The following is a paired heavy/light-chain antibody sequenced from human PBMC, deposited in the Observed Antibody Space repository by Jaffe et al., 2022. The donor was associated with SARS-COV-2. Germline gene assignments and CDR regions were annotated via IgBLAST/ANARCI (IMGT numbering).Light chain of an antibody. Sequence: EIVLTQSPGTLSLSPGERATLSCRASQSVSSIYLAWYQQKPGQAPRLLIYGASSRATGIPDRFSGSGSGTDFTLTISRLEPEDFAVYYCQQFGSSPPWTFGQGTKVEIK. CDR2: GAS. CDR3: QQFGSSPPWT. V-gene: IGKV3-20*01. J-gene: IGKJ1*01. CDR1: QSVSSIY.
Heavy chain of an antibody. CDR1: GFTFSTYA. V-gene: IGHV3-48*02. CDR3: ARRGGTAPAGTYNSFDP. D-gene: IGHD6-13*01. CDR2: TSSGGGTI. Sequence: EVQLVESGGGLVQPGGSLRLSCAASGFTFSTYAMNWVRQAPGKGLEWVSYTSSGGGTIYYADSVKGRFTISRDNAKNSLYLQMNSLRDEDTAVYYCARRGGTAPAGTYNSFDPWGQGTLVTVSS. J-gene: IGHJ5*02.